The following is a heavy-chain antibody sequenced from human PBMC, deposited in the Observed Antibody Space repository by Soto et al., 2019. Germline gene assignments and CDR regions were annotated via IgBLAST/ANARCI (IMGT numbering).Heavy chain of an antibody. J-gene: IGHJ6*02. CDR1: GDSVSSNNAA. V-gene: IGHV6-1*01. CDR2: TYYRSKWYN. Sequence: SQTLSLTCAISGDSVSSNNAAWNWIRQSPSRGLEWLGRTYYRSKWYNDYTVSVKSRITINPDTSKNQFSLQLNSVTPEDTAVYYCAREGRGNYGDHVSTYFYYGLDVWGQGTTVTSP. CDR3: AREGRGNYGDHVSTYFYYGLDV. D-gene: IGHD4-17*01.